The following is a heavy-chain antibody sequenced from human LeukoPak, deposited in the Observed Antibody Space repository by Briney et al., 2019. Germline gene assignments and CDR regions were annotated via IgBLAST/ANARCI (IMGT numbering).Heavy chain of an antibody. CDR3: ASNRVVYQRVTATLDY. CDR1: GGSISSGSYY. D-gene: IGHD2-21*02. J-gene: IGHJ4*02. V-gene: IGHV4-61*02. Sequence: SQTLSLTCTVSGGSISSGSYYWSWIRQPAGKGLECIGRIYTSGSTNYNPSLKSRVTISVDTSKNQFSLKLSSVTAADTAVYYCASNRVVYQRVTATLDYWGQGTLVTVSS. CDR2: IYTSGST.